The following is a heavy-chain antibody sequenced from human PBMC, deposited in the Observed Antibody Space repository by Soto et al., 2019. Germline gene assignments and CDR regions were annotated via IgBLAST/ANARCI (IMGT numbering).Heavy chain of an antibody. CDR2: ISNSGST. Sequence: PSETLSLTCTVSGGSISSFHWSWIRQPPGEGLEWIGYISNSGSTKYNSSLESRLIISVDTSKNQVSLELTSVTAADTAVYYCARSDLRIFGVGHHYYMDVWGKGTTVTVSS. CDR1: GGSISSFH. D-gene: IGHD3-3*01. J-gene: IGHJ6*03. CDR3: ARSDLRIFGVGHHYYMDV. V-gene: IGHV4-59*08.